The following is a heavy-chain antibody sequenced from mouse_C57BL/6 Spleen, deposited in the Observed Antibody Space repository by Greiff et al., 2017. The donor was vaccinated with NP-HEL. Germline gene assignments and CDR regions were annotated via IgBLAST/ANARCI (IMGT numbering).Heavy chain of an antibody. V-gene: IGHV1-82*01. Sequence: VQRVESGPELVKPGASVKISCKASGYAFSSSWMNWVKQRPGKGLEWIGRIYPGDGDTNYNGKFKGKATLTADKSSSTAYMQLSSLTSEDSAVYFCAREGPLYYYGSSYYAMDYWGQGTSVTVSS. CDR2: IYPGDGDT. CDR1: GYAFSSSW. CDR3: AREGPLYYYGSSYYAMDY. J-gene: IGHJ4*01. D-gene: IGHD1-1*01.